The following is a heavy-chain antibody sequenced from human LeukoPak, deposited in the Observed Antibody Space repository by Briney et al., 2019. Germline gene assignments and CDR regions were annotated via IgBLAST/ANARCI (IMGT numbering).Heavy chain of an antibody. CDR3: ARAYDFWSGYYYYYYYMDV. J-gene: IGHJ6*03. D-gene: IGHD3-3*01. CDR2: IYHSGST. CDR1: GYSISSGYY. V-gene: IGHV4-38-2*02. Sequence: SETLSLTCTVSGYSISSGYYWGWIRQPPGKGLEWIGSIYHSGSTYYNPSLKSRVTISVDTSKNQFSLKLSSVTAADTAVYYCARAYDFWSGYYYYYYYMDVWGKGTTVTVSS.